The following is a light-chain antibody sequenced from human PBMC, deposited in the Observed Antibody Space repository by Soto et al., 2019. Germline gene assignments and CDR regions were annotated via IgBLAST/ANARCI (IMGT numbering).Light chain of an antibody. J-gene: IGKJ1*01. Sequence: EIVMTQSPATLSVSPGERVTLSCRAGQNIDNKLAWYRQRPGQAPRLLIYAASTRATGVPARISGSQSGTEFTLTISRLEPEDFAVYYCQRYGGFGQGTKVDIK. CDR2: AAS. CDR1: QNIDNK. V-gene: IGKV3-15*01. CDR3: QRYGG.